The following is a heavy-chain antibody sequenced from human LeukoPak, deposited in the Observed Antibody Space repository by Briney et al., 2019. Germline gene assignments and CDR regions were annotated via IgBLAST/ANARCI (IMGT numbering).Heavy chain of an antibody. CDR3: ARYDSIGGMDV. J-gene: IGHJ6*02. V-gene: IGHV4-34*01. CDR2: INHSGST. D-gene: IGHD3-3*01. CDR1: GGSFSGYY. Sequence: SETLSLTCAVYGGSFSGYYWSWIRPPPGKGLEWIGEINHSGSTNYNPSLKSRVTISVDTSKNQFSLKLSSVTAADTAVYYCARYDSIGGMDVWGQGTTVTVSS.